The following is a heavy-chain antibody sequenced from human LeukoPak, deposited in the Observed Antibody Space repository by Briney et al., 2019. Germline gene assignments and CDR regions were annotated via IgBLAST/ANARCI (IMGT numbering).Heavy chain of an antibody. J-gene: IGHJ4*02. D-gene: IGHD3-22*01. Sequence: GGSLRLSCAASGFIFDKYAMSWVRQAPGKGLEWVSTISGSGITTFYADSVKGRFTISRDTSGNTLHLHVNSLRAEDTAVYYCAKVDSGIVRRYYFDFWGQETLVTLSS. V-gene: IGHV3-23*01. CDR1: GFIFDKYA. CDR2: ISGSGITT. CDR3: AKVDSGIVRRYYFDF.